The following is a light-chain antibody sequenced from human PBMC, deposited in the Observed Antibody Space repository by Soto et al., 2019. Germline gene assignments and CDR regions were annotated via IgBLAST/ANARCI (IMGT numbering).Light chain of an antibody. CDR2: GAS. CDR1: QSVSSSY. V-gene: IGKV3-20*01. CDR3: QQYGSSTPIT. Sequence: EIVLTQSPGTLSLSPGERATLSCRASQSVSSSYLAWYQHKPGQAPRLLIYGASSRATGIPDRFSGSGSGTDFTLTISRLEPEDFAVYYCQQYGSSTPITFGQGTRLEIK. J-gene: IGKJ5*01.